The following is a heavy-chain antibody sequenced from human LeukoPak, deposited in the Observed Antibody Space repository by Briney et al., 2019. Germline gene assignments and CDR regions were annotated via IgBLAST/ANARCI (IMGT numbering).Heavy chain of an antibody. Sequence: ASVKVSCKASGYTFTSYAMNWVRQAPGQGLEWMGWINTNTGNPTYAQGFTGRFVFSLDTSVSTAYLQISSLRAEDTAVYYCASQGRDSSGYYLAPFDYWGQGTLVTVSS. D-gene: IGHD3-22*01. CDR2: INTNTGNP. CDR1: GYTFTSYA. J-gene: IGHJ4*02. CDR3: ASQGRDSSGYYLAPFDY. V-gene: IGHV7-4-1*02.